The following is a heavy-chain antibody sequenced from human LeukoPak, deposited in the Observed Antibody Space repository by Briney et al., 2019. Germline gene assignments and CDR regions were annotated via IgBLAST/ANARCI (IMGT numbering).Heavy chain of an antibody. CDR2: IRHDGRNK. Sequence: GGSLRLSCAASGFTFSSYGMHWVRQAPGKGLEWVAFIRHDGRNKYFADSVRGRFTISRDNSKNTMYLQMNSLRAEDTAVYYCARGDFRWEMATTIAFDIWGQGTMVTVSS. CDR1: GFTFSSYG. V-gene: IGHV3-30*02. CDR3: ARGDFRWEMATTIAFDI. J-gene: IGHJ3*02. D-gene: IGHD5-24*01.